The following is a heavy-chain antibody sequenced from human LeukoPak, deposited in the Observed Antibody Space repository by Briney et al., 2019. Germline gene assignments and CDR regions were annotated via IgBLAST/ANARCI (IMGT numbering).Heavy chain of an antibody. J-gene: IGHJ4*02. V-gene: IGHV3-21*01. CDR2: ISSSSSYI. CDR3: ARDRGASVATASNFDY. D-gene: IGHD5-12*01. Sequence: GGSLRLPCVASGFTFSSYNMNWVRQAPGKGLEWVSSISSSSSYIYYADSVKGRFTISRDNAKNSLYLQMNSLRAEDTAVYYCARDRGASVATASNFDYWGRGALVTVSS. CDR1: GFTFSSYN.